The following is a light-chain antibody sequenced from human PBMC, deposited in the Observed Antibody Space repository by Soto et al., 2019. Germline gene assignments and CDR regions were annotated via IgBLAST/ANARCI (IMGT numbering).Light chain of an antibody. J-gene: IGLJ2*01. V-gene: IGLV2-14*03. CDR3: SSYTSSSTLV. Sequence: QSALTQPPSVSGSPGQSITISCTGTSSDVGSYNYVSWYQHHPGKAPKLMIYDVSNRPSGVSNRFSGSKSGNTASLTISGLQAEDEADYYCSSYTSSSTLVFGGGTKLTVL. CDR1: SSDVGSYNY. CDR2: DVS.